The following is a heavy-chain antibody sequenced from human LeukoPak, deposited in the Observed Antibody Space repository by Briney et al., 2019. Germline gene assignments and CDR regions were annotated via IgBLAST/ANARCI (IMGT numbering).Heavy chain of an antibody. V-gene: IGHV3-7*01. Sequence: PGGSLRLSCAASGFTFNNAWMSWVRQAPGKGLEWVANIKQDGSEKYYVDSAKGRFTISRDNAKNPLYLQMNSLRAEDTAVYYCARHFDGGGGYFDWLFGRGPPLYNWFDPWGQGTLVTVSS. CDR1: GFTFNNAW. CDR2: IKQDGSEK. D-gene: IGHD3-9*01. J-gene: IGHJ5*02. CDR3: ARHFDGGGGYFDWLFGRGPPLYNWFDP.